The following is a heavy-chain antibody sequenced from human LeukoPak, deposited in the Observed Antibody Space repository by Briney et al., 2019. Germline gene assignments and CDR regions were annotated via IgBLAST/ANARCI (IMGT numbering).Heavy chain of an antibody. CDR2: IHHSGST. J-gene: IGHJ3*02. V-gene: IGHV4-39*07. CDR1: GGSISNSSYY. CDR3: ARATAFFDI. Sequence: SETLSLTCTVSGGSISNSSYYWGWIRQPPGKGLEWIGEIHHSGSTNYNSSLKSRVTISVDKSKNQFSLKLNSVTAADTAVYYCARATAFFDIWGQGTMVTVSS.